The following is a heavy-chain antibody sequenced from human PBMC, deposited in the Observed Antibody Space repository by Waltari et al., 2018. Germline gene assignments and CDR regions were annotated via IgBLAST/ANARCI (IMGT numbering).Heavy chain of an antibody. J-gene: IGHJ2*01. CDR3: ARGNYVWGSYRTYWYFDL. Sequence: QVQLQQWGAGLLKPSETLSLTCAVYGGSFSGYYWSWIRQPPGKGLEWIGEINHSGSTNYNPSLKSRVTISVDTSKNQFSLKLSSVTAADTAVYYCARGNYVWGSYRTYWYFDLWGRGTLVTVS. D-gene: IGHD3-16*02. V-gene: IGHV4-34*01. CDR1: GGSFSGYY. CDR2: INHSGST.